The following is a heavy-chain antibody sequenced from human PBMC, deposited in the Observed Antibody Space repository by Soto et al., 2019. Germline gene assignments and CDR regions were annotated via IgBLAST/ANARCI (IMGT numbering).Heavy chain of an antibody. Sequence: PSETLSLTCAVYGGSFSGYYWSWIGQPPGKGLEWIGDINHSGSTNYNPSLQSRVTISVDTSKKEFSLRLNSVTAADTAFYYCGRLNGFCDGTKCRGYYGMDVWGRGTTVTVSS. CDR1: GGSFSGYY. V-gene: IGHV4-34*01. CDR3: GRLNGFCDGTKCRGYYGMDV. D-gene: IGHD2-2*03. J-gene: IGHJ6*02. CDR2: INHSGST.